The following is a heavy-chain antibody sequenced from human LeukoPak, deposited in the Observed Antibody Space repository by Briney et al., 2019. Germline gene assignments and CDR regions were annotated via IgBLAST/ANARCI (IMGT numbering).Heavy chain of an antibody. D-gene: IGHD3-9*01. CDR3: ARDPYGPYDILTGYQGWFDP. CDR1: GYTFTSYG. V-gene: IGHV1-18*01. J-gene: IGHJ5*02. CDR2: ISAYNGNT. Sequence: ASVKVSCKASGYTFTSYGISWVRQAPGQGLEWMGWISAYNGNTNYAQKLQGRVTMTTDTSTSTAYMELRSLRSDDTAVYYCARDPYGPYDILTGYQGWFDPWGQGTLVTVSS.